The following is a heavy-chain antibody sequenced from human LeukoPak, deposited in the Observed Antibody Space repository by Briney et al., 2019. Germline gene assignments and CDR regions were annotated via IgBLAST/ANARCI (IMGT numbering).Heavy chain of an antibody. V-gene: IGHV3-74*01. J-gene: IGHJ5*02. CDR2: IKSDGSST. Sequence: GGSLRLSCAASGFTFNSYWMHWVRQGPGKGLVWVSRIKSDGSSTSYADSVKGRFTISRDNAKNTLYLQMNSLRDEDTAVYYCARESGYHGSGFDPWGQGTLVTVSS. CDR1: GFTFNSYW. D-gene: IGHD3-10*01. CDR3: ARESGYHGSGFDP.